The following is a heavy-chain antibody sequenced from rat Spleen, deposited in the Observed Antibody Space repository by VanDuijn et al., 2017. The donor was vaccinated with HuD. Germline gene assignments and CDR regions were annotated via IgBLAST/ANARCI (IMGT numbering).Heavy chain of an antibody. CDR1: GFSLTNYH. CDR2: MWSGGST. D-gene: IGHD1-1*01. CDR3: TRSATTALFDY. V-gene: IGHV2-43*01. Sequence: QVQLKESGPGLVQPSQTLSLTCTVSGFSLTNYHVSWVRQPPGKGLEWMGVMWSGGSTAYNSALKSRLSISRDTSKSQVFLKINSLQTEDTAIYYCTRSATTALFDYWGQGVMVTVSS. J-gene: IGHJ2*01.